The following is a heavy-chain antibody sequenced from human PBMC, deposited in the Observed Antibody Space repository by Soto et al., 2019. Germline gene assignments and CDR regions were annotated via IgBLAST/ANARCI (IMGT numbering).Heavy chain of an antibody. Sequence: PGGSLRLSCAASGFPFNNYAMSWVRQAPGKGLEWVANIKQDGSEKYYVDSVKGRFTISRDNAKNSLYLQMNSLRAEDTAVYYCARDHVVPAFYYYYGMDVWGQGTTVTVSS. V-gene: IGHV3-7*04. CDR2: IKQDGSEK. CDR1: GFPFNNYA. D-gene: IGHD2-2*01. CDR3: ARDHVVPAFYYYYGMDV. J-gene: IGHJ6*02.